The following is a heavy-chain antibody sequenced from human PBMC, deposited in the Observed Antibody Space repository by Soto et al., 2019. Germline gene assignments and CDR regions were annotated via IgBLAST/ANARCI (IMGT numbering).Heavy chain of an antibody. Sequence: QVQLVESGGGVVQPGRSLRLSCAASGFTFSSYGMHWVRQAPGKGLEWVAVISYDGSNKYYADSVKGRFTIYRDNSKNTLYLQMNSLKAEDTAVYYCAKEGLLLWFGESPHYFAYWGQGTLVTVSS. CDR3: AKEGLLLWFGESPHYFAY. CDR1: GFTFSSYG. D-gene: IGHD3-10*01. CDR2: ISYDGSNK. J-gene: IGHJ4*02. V-gene: IGHV3-30*18.